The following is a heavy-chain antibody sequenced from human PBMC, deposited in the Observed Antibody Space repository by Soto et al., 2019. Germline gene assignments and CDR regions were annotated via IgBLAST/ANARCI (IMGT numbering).Heavy chain of an antibody. CDR1: GFTFNNYA. Sequence: GGSLRLSCAASGFTFNNYAMSWVRQAPGKGLEWVSTISGSDGKTFYADSVKGRFSISRDTSQSTLYLQMNSLRADDTAIYYCARWSYLDYWGQGTRVTVSS. V-gene: IGHV3-23*01. CDR2: ISGSDGKT. D-gene: IGHD3-3*01. CDR3: ARWSYLDY. J-gene: IGHJ4*02.